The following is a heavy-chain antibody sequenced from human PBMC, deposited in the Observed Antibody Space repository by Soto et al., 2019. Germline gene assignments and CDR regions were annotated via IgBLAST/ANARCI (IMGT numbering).Heavy chain of an antibody. D-gene: IGHD2-2*01. CDR3: AKDAGRYCTSASCAAFPLLDY. J-gene: IGHJ4*02. V-gene: IGHV3-23*01. Sequence: GGSLRLSCAASGFAFSSYAMSWVRQAPGKGLEWVSSISGSAGSTYYAESVKGRFTVSRDNSKDTLYLQMNSLTVEDTAIYYCAKDAGRYCTSASCAAFPLLDYWGQGVLVTVSS. CDR2: ISGSAGST. CDR1: GFAFSSYA.